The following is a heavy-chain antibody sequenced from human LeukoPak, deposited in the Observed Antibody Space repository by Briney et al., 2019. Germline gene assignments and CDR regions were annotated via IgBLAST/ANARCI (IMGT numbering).Heavy chain of an antibody. CDR1: GFTFDDYA. V-gene: IGHV3-9*01. D-gene: IGHD5-24*01. CDR2: ISWNSGSI. CDR3: ARDLEWLAASAPDYYYYYGMDV. Sequence: PGGSLRLSCAASGFTFDDYAMHWVRHAPGKGLEWVSGISWNSGSIGYADSVKGRFTISRDNAKNSLYLQMNSLRAEDTAVYYCARDLEWLAASAPDYYYYYGMDVWGQGTTVTVSS. J-gene: IGHJ6*02.